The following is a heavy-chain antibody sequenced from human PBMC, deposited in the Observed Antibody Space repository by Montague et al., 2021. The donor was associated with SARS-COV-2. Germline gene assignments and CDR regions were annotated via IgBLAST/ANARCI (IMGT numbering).Heavy chain of an antibody. CDR1: GFSLSTIGVG. CDR2: IYWDDDK. D-gene: IGHD6-13*01. Sequence: PALVKPTQTLTLTCTFSGFSLSTIGVGVGWIRQPPGKALEWLALIYWDDDKRYSPFLRSRLTITKDTSKNQVVLTMTNMDPVDTATYYCAHRAGSRWTKPYFDSWGQGTLVTVSS. J-gene: IGHJ4*02. V-gene: IGHV2-5*02. CDR3: AHRAGSRWTKPYFDS.